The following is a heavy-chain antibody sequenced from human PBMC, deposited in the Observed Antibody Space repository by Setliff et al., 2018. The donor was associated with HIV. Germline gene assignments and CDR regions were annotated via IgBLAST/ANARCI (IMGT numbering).Heavy chain of an antibody. CDR1: GGSFSGY. CDR3: VASSSGACRLNY. Sequence: SETLSLTCAVYGGSFSGYWSWSRQSPGKGLERLVEINHSGNTHYDQSLNSRLTISIDASKKQFSLKLTSVTAADAAIYYCVASSSGACRLNYWGQGTLVTVSS. D-gene: IGHD3-22*01. V-gene: IGHV4-34*01. CDR2: INHSGNT. J-gene: IGHJ4*02.